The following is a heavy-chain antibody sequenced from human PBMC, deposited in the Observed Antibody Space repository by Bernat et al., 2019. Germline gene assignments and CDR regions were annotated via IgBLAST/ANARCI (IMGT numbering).Heavy chain of an antibody. CDR2: IYCSGST. Sequence: QVQLQESGPGLVKPSETLSLTCTVSGGSVSSGSYYWSWIRQPPGKGLEWIGYIYCSGSTNYNPSLKSRVTISVDTSKNQFSLKLSSVTAADTAVYYCARDKRGERTTYYDFWSGYPTNKTHYYYMDVWGKGTTVTVSS. CDR1: GGSVSSGSYY. J-gene: IGHJ6*03. D-gene: IGHD3-3*01. CDR3: ARDKRGERTTYYDFWSGYPTNKTHYYYMDV. V-gene: IGHV4-61*01.